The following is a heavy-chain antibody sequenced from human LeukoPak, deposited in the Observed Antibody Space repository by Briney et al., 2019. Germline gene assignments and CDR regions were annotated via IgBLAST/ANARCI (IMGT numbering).Heavy chain of an antibody. CDR2: IYYSGRT. V-gene: IGHV4-39*01. Sequence: TETLSLTCLVSGDSIRSSNYYWDWIRQPPGKRLEWIGSIYYSGRTYYNSSLKSRVSMSVDTTKNQFSLRLTSMTAADTAVYYCARRRYYDGSGYLDWGQGTLVIVS. D-gene: IGHD3-22*01. J-gene: IGHJ1*01. CDR3: ARRRYYDGSGYLD. CDR1: GDSIRSSNYY.